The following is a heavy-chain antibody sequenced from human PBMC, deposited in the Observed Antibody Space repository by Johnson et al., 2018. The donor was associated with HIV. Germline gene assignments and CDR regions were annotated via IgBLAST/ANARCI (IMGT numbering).Heavy chain of an antibody. Sequence: VQLVESGGGLVQSGGSLRLSCGASGFTVSNNYMNWVRQAPGKGLEWVSVIYSGGSTYYADSVKGRFTISRDNAKNSLYLQMNSLKIEDTAVYYCASVWSDTWAFDIWGQGTMVTVSS. D-gene: IGHD3-3*01. CDR3: ASVWSDTWAFDI. J-gene: IGHJ3*02. V-gene: IGHV3-66*02. CDR1: GFTVSNNY. CDR2: IYSGGST.